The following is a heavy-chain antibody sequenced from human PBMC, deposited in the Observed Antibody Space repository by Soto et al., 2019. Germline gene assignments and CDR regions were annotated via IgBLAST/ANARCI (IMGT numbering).Heavy chain of an antibody. J-gene: IGHJ6*02. CDR2: IIPIFGTA. V-gene: IGHV1-69*13. CDR3: ARDQGTGTTSYYYYGMDV. Sequence: SVKVSCKASGGTFSSYSISWVRQAPGQGLEWMGGIIPIFGTANYAQKFQGRVTITADESTSTAYMELSSLRSEDTAVYYCARDQGTGTTSYYYYGMDVWGQGTTVTVSS. D-gene: IGHD1-7*01. CDR1: GGTFSSYS.